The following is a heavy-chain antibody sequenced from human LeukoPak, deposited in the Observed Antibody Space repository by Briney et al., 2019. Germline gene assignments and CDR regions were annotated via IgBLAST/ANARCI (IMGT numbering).Heavy chain of an antibody. D-gene: IGHD3-22*01. CDR1: GYTFTSYA. V-gene: IGHV1-3*01. Sequence: ASVKVSCKASGYTFTSYAMHWVRQAPGQRLEWMGWINAGNGNTKYSQKFQGRVTITRDTSASTAYMELSSLRSEDTAVYYCAREVSVIVVAMRSNWFDPWGQGTLVTVSS. J-gene: IGHJ5*02. CDR2: INAGNGNT. CDR3: AREVSVIVVAMRSNWFDP.